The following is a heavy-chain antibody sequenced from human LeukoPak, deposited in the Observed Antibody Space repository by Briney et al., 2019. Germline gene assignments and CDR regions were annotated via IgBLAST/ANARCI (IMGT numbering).Heavy chain of an antibody. J-gene: IGHJ4*02. V-gene: IGHV4-59*01. D-gene: IGHD1-1*01. Sequence: PSETLSLTCTVSGGSISSYYWSWIRQPPGKGLEWIGYIYYSGSTNYNPSLKSRVTISVDTSKDQFSLKLSSVTAADTAVYYCARGYDGADYWGQGTLVTVSS. CDR2: IYYSGST. CDR3: ARGYDGADY. CDR1: GGSISSYY.